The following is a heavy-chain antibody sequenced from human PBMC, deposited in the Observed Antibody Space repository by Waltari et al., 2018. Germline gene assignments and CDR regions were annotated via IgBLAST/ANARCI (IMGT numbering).Heavy chain of an antibody. CDR3: ARGVSSGYYYLDY. Sequence: QVQLQESGPGLVKPSETLSLTCTVSGGSISSYYWSWIRQPPGKGLEWIGYIYYSGSTNYNPSRKRRVTISVDTSKNQFSLKLSSVTAADTAVYYCARGVSSGYYYLDYWGQGTLVTVSS. D-gene: IGHD3-22*01. CDR2: IYYSGST. CDR1: GGSISSYY. V-gene: IGHV4-59*01. J-gene: IGHJ4*02.